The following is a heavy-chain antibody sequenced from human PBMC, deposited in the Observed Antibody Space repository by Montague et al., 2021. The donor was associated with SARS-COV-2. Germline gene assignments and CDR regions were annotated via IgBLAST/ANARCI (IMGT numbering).Heavy chain of an antibody. CDR2: IYWTDDK. J-gene: IGHJ4*02. CDR1: GFSLYTSGVG. V-gene: IGHV2-5*01. Sequence: PALVKPTQTLTLTCTFSGFSLYTSGVGVAWIRQPPGRALEWLGIIYWTDDKRYSPSLKSRLTITKDTSKNQVVLTMTNMDPVDTATYYCAHRIPYTNNQEYRGQGTLVTVSS. D-gene: IGHD1/OR15-1a*01. CDR3: AHRIPYTNNQEY.